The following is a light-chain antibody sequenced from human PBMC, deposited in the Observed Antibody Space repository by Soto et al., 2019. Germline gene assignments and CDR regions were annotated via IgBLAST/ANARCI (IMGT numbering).Light chain of an antibody. CDR3: QHYNSYSPT. CDR1: QSISSW. CDR2: KAS. J-gene: IGKJ1*01. V-gene: IGKV1-5*03. Sequence: DIQMTQSPSSLSASVGYRFTITCRASQSISSWLAWYQQKPGRAPKVLIYKASSLESGVPSRFSGSGSGTEFTLTISSLQPDDFATYYCQHYNSYSPTFGQGTKVDIK.